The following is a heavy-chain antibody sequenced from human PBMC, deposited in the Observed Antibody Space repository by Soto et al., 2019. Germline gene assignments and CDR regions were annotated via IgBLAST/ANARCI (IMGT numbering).Heavy chain of an antibody. CDR3: ARDAPGAAPY. D-gene: IGHD6-13*01. J-gene: IGHJ4*02. V-gene: IGHV4-31*03. Sequence: SETLSLTCTVSGGSIINGDTYLNWIRQHPEKGLEWMGYINYRGTTNYNPALKSRILISIDTSKNQFSLRLTSVTAADTAVYYCARDAPGAAPYWGQGTLVTVSS. CDR2: INYRGTT. CDR1: GGSIINGDTY.